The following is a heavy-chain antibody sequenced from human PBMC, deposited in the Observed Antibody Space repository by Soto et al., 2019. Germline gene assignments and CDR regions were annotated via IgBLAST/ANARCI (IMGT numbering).Heavy chain of an antibody. CDR1: GFTFSRYW. CDR3: ARIPVDTVASLDW. CDR2: INSDGSSI. Sequence: EVHLVESGGDLVQPGGFLRLSCATSGFTFSRYWMHWVRQVPGKGLVWVSRINSDGSSISYSDSVKGWCTLARDNGKNPLYLQLSSLRVEDSAVYYCARIPVDTVASLDWWGQGPLVTVSS. J-gene: IGHJ4*02. V-gene: IGHV3-74*01. D-gene: IGHD5-18*01.